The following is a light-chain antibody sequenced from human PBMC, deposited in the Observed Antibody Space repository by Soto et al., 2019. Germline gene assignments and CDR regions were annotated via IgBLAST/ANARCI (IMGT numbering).Light chain of an antibody. CDR1: SSNIGAGYG. J-gene: IGLJ2*01. CDR2: GNT. CDR3: QSFDSTVSGLV. V-gene: IGLV1-40*01. Sequence: QLVLTQPTSVFGAPGQRVTISCTGSSSNIGAGYGVHWYQQLPGIAPKLLVYGNTNRPSGVPDRFSGSKSATSASLAITGLLAEDEADYYCQSFDSTVSGLVFGGGTKLTVL.